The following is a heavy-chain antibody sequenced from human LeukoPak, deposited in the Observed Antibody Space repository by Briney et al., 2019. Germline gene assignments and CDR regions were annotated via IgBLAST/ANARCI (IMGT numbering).Heavy chain of an antibody. V-gene: IGHV4-39*01. J-gene: IGHJ3*02. CDR1: DDSISSSSYY. CDR3: ARHRRHYDILTGYYAGHFDI. D-gene: IGHD3-9*01. Sequence: SETLSLTCTASDDSISSSSYYWGWVRQPPGMGLEWFGSFHYSGSTYYNPSLKSRVSISVDTSKNQFSLRLSSVTAADTAVYYCARHRRHYDILTGYYAGHFDIWGQGTMVTVSS. CDR2: FHYSGST.